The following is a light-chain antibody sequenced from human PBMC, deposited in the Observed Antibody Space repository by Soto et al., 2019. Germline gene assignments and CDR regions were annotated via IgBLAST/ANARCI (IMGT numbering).Light chain of an antibody. V-gene: IGKV3-11*01. CDR2: RAS. CDR1: QSLGTS. J-gene: IGKJ4*01. Sequence: ILLTQSPATLSLSPGERAALCCWASQSLGTSLAWYQHRPGQAPRLLLYRASNRAAGIPARFSGSGYGTGFTLTISSLEPEDFGTYYCQQRASWPLTFGGGTKVEI. CDR3: QQRASWPLT.